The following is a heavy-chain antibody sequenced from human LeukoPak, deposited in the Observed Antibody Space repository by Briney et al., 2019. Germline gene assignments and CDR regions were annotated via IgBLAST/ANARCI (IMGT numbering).Heavy chain of an antibody. CDR1: GFTFSSYA. J-gene: IGHJ4*02. CDR3: EKGGYDILTGYYDY. V-gene: IGHV3-23*01. D-gene: IGHD3-9*01. CDR2: ISGSGGST. Sequence: GGSLRLSCAASGFTFSSYAMSWVRQAPGKGLEWLSAISGSGGSTYCADSVKGRFTISRDNSKNTLYLQMNSLRAEDTAVYYCEKGGYDILTGYYDYWGQGTLVTVSS.